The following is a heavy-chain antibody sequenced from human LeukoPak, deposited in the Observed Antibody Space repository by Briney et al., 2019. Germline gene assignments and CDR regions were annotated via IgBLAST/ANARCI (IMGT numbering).Heavy chain of an antibody. CDR1: GYTFTSYG. J-gene: IGHJ3*02. V-gene: IGHV1-18*01. CDR2: VTPSHTTR. D-gene: IGHD3-9*01. CDR3: ARDYILPLETDNGDGFAI. Sequence: GASVEVSCKASGYTFTSYGISWVRQAPGQGLEWMGWVTPSHTTRVYAQEFQGRVTMTADTNTNTVSMELRSLRFDDTAVYFCARDYILPLETDNGDGFAIWGQGTVVTVSS.